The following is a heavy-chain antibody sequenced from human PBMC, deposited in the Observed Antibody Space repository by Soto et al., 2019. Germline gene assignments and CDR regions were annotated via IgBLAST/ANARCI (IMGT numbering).Heavy chain of an antibody. J-gene: IGHJ4*02. CDR2: IYYSGST. V-gene: IGHV4-39*01. Sequence: QLQLQESGPGLVKPSETLSLTCTVSGGSISSSSYYWGWIRQPPGKGLEWIGSIYYSGSTYYNPSLKSRVTISVDTSKNQFSPKLSSVTAADTAVYYCARQWFGELLNTNYFDYWGQGTLVTVSS. D-gene: IGHD3-10*01. CDR3: ARQWFGELLNTNYFDY. CDR1: GGSISSSSYY.